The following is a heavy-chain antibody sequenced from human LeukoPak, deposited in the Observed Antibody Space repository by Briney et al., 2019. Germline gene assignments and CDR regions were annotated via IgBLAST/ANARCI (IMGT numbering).Heavy chain of an antibody. D-gene: IGHD6-19*01. CDR2: IYSGGST. CDR1: GFTVSSSY. V-gene: IGHV3-66*01. J-gene: IGHJ4*02. Sequence: PGGSLRLSCAASGFTVSSSYMSWVRQAPGKGLEWVSVIYSGGSTYYAGSVKGRFTISRDNSKNTLYLQMNSQRAEDTAVYYCHATGGSVAGTIEDYFDYWGQGTLVTVSS. CDR3: HATGGSVAGTIEDYFDY.